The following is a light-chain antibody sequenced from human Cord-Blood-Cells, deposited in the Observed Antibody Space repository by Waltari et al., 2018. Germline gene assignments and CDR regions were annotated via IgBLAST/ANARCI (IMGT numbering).Light chain of an antibody. Sequence: QSALTQPPSASGSPGQSVTISCTGTSSDVGGYNYVSWYQQHPGKAPILMIYEVSKRPSGVPDRFSGSKSDNTASLTVSGLQAEDEADYYCSSYAGSNNYVCGTGTKVTVL. J-gene: IGLJ1*01. CDR3: SSYAGSNNYV. CDR2: EVS. CDR1: SSDVGGYNY. V-gene: IGLV2-8*01.